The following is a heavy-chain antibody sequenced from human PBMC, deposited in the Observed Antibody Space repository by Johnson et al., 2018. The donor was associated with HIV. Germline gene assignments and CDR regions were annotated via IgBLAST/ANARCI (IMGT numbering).Heavy chain of an antibody. CDR3: ARIVRMTTVVIGDAFDS. CDR1: GFTFSSYA. Sequence: QVQLVESGGGVVQPGRSLRLSCAASGFTFSSYAMSWVRQAPGKGLEWVAFIRYDGNSKYYADSVKGRFTISRDNSKNTLYLQMNSLRAEDTAVYYCARIVRMTTVVIGDAFDSWGKGTKVTVSS. V-gene: IGHV3-33*08. CDR2: IRYDGNSK. J-gene: IGHJ3*02. D-gene: IGHD4-23*01.